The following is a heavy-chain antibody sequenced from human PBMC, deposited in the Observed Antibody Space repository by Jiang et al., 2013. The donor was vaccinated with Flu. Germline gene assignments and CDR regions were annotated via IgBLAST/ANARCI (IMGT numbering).Heavy chain of an antibody. CDR3: ARRMRSGGWTPNLDY. Sequence: QSGSELKKPGASVKVSCKASGYSFTEYSINWVRQAPGQGLEWLGWITTNTGRPTYAQGFTRRFVFSLDTSASTAYLHFNSLTTEDTAVYYCARRMRSGGWTPNLDYWGQGTL. CDR1: GYSFTEYS. V-gene: IGHV7-4-1*02. J-gene: IGHJ4*02. D-gene: IGHD6-25*01. CDR2: ITTNTGRP.